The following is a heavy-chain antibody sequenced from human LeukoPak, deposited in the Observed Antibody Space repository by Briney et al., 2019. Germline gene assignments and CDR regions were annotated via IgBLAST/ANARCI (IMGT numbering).Heavy chain of an antibody. V-gene: IGHV5-51*01. Sequence: GASLQISCKGSGYSFTSYWIGGGRQRPGKGREGRGIIYTGESDTRYSPSVQGRVTISADKSRSNASLQWSSVKAAETAVYYCARRIGYSYGWEAYYFDCWGQGTLVTASS. CDR2: IYTGESDT. CDR3: ARRIGYSYGWEAYYFDC. D-gene: IGHD5-18*01. CDR1: GYSFTSYW. J-gene: IGHJ4*02.